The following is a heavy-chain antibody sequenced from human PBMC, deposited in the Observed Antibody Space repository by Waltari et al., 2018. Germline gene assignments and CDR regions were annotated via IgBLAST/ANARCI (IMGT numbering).Heavy chain of an antibody. J-gene: IGHJ4*02. Sequence: FTFRSHPMHWVRQAPGKGLEWVAAVWPDATKTFYAASVKGRFSISRDNSENTVSLEMNSLRVEDTATYYCARDEGWELVPGLADNWGPGILVIVSS. CDR1: FTFRSHP. CDR3: ARDEGWELVPGLADN. D-gene: IGHD3-10*01. V-gene: IGHV3-33*01. CDR2: VWPDATKT.